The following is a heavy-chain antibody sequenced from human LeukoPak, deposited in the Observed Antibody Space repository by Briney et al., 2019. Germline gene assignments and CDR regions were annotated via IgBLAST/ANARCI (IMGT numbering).Heavy chain of an antibody. D-gene: IGHD3-22*01. CDR3: AKDEYYYDSSGFRNSPSLGY. V-gene: IGHV1-69*01. CDR2: IIQISGTP. J-gene: IGHJ4*02. CDR1: GDTFINSS. Sequence: SVKVSCKASGDTFINSSISWVRQAPGQGLEWMGQIIQISGTPNYAQNFQGRVTIAADEFSSTAYMELRSLRSDDTAVYYCAKDEYYYDSSGFRNSPSLGYWGQGTLVTVSS.